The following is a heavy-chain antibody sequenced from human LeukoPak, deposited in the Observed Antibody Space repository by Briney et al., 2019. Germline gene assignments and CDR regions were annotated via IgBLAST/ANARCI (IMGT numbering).Heavy chain of an antibody. CDR3: ARHVGYYYYMDV. Sequence: PSETLSLTCTVYGGSISSSSYYWGWIRQPPGKGLEWIGSIYYSGSTYYNPSLKSRVTISVDTSKNQFSLKLSSVTAADTAVYYCARHVGYYYYMDVWGKGTTVTVSS. V-gene: IGHV4-39*01. J-gene: IGHJ6*03. CDR2: IYYSGST. CDR1: GGSISSSSYY.